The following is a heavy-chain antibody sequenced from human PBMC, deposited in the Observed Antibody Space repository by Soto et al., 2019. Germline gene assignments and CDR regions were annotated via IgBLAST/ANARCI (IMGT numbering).Heavy chain of an antibody. CDR3: ARGGDDGAVGYFDY. Sequence: GGSLRLSCAASGFTFSDHYMTWIRQAPGKGLEWVSYISTSGGTIYYADSVKGRFTVSRDNAKNSLYLQMNSLRAEDTAVYYCARGGDDGAVGYFDYWGQGVLVTVSS. CDR2: ISTSGGTI. D-gene: IGHD4-17*01. J-gene: IGHJ4*02. V-gene: IGHV3-11*01. CDR1: GFTFSDHY.